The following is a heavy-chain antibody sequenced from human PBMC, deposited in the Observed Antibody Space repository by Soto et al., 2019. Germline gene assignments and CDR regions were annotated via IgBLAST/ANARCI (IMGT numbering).Heavy chain of an antibody. CDR3: ARVVGARGHGFDP. D-gene: IGHD2-15*01. Sequence: QVQLVQSGAEVKKPGASVKVSCKASGYNFNSYTIIWVRQAPGKGLEWMGRISAYNGNTNYAQKLQGRVTMTTDTTTSTAYMELRSLRSDDTAVYHCARVVGARGHGFDPWGQGTRVTVS. J-gene: IGHJ5*02. CDR1: GYNFNSYT. V-gene: IGHV1-18*01. CDR2: ISAYNGNT.